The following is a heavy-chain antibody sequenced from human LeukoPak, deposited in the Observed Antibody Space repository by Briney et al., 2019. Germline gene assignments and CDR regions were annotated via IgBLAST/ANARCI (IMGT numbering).Heavy chain of an antibody. V-gene: IGHV1-18*01. CDR2: ISAYNGNT. J-gene: IGHJ4*02. CDR1: GYTFTSYG. D-gene: IGHD6-19*01. Sequence: ASVTLLCRSSGYTFTSYGIRWVRHAPGQGLEWMGWISAYNGNTNYAQKLQGRVSMTTDTSTSTAYMELRSMRFDDTAVYYCARVSSSGWYVRWLDHWGQGTLVTVSS. CDR3: ARVSSSGWYVRWLDH.